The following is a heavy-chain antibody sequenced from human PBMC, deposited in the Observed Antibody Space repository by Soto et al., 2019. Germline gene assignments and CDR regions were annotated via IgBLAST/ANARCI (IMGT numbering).Heavy chain of an antibody. D-gene: IGHD5-18*01. V-gene: IGHV3-48*01. CDR2: ISSSSSTI. CDR3: AGSPDRSGSDAFDI. J-gene: IGHJ3*02. Sequence: GGSLRLSCAASGFTFSTYSMNWVLQAPWKGLEWVSYISSSSSTIYYADSVKGRFTISRDNAKNSLYLQMNSLRAEDTAVYYCAGSPDRSGSDAFDIWGQGTMVTVSS. CDR1: GFTFSTYS.